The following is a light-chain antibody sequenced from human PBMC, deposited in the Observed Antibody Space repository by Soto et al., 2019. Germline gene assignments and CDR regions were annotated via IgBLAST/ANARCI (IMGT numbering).Light chain of an antibody. J-gene: IGKJ1*01. CDR3: QQTYSTPPWT. Sequence: DIQMTQSPSSLSASVGDRVTITCRASQYISIYLNWYQQKPGKAPKLLIYEASSLQSGAPSRFSGSGSGTDFTLTISSLQPDDFATYYCQQTYSTPPWTFGQGTKVEIK. CDR1: QYISIY. CDR2: EAS. V-gene: IGKV1-39*01.